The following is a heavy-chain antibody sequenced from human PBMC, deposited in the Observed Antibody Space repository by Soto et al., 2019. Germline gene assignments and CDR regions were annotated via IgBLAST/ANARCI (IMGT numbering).Heavy chain of an antibody. Sequence: GASVKVSCKASGYTFTSYYMHWVRQAPGQGLEWMGIINPSGGSTSYAQKFQGRVTMTRDTSTSTAYMELSSLRSEDTAAYYCAGRHGSGRTDYGIDVWGQVTRVTVSS. CDR2: INPSGGST. J-gene: IGHJ6*02. CDR1: GYTFTSYY. D-gene: IGHD3-10*01. CDR3: AGRHGSGRTDYGIDV. V-gene: IGHV1-46*01.